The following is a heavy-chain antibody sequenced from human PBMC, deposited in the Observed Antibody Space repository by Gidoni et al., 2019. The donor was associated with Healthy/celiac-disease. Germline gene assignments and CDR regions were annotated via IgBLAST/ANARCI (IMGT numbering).Heavy chain of an antibody. V-gene: IGHV5-51*01. CDR1: GYSFTSYW. CDR2: IYPGDSDT. J-gene: IGHJ6*02. Sequence: EVQLVQSGAEVKKPGESLKISCKGSGYSFTSYWIGWVRQMPGKGLEWMGIIYPGDSDTRYSPSFQGQVTISADKFISTAYLQWSSLKASDTAMYYCARHGESPTTVTNYGMDVWGQGTTVTVSS. CDR3: ARHGESPTTVTNYGMDV. D-gene: IGHD4-4*01.